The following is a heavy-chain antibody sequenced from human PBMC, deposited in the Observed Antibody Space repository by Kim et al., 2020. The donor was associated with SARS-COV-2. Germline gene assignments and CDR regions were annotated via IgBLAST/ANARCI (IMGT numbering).Heavy chain of an antibody. CDR1: GYTFTGYY. V-gene: IGHV1-2*06. CDR2: INPNSGGT. Sequence: ASVKVSCKASGYTFTGYYMHWVRQATGQGLEWLGRINPNSGGTNYAQKFQGRVTMTRDTSISTAYMELSRLRSDDTAVYYCARDQPVSYYYDGMDVGGQGTTVTVSS. J-gene: IGHJ6*02. CDR3: ARDQPVSYYYDGMDV.